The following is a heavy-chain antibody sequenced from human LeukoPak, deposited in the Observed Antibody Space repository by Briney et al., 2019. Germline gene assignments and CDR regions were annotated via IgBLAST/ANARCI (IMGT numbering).Heavy chain of an antibody. Sequence: ASVKVSCKTSGYTFIVYSIHWIRQAPGQGLEWVGRIDPNTGVRNFAQEFQGRVTLTADTSISTAYMELSSLRSDDTALFYCAISVQAPAIPAFDFWGQGALVIVSS. CDR2: IDPNTGVR. CDR3: AISVQAPAIPAFDF. V-gene: IGHV1-2*02. CDR1: GYTFIVYS. J-gene: IGHJ4*02.